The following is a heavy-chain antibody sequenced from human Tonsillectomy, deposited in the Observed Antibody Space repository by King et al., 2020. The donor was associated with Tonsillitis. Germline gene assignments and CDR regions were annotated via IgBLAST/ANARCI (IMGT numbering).Heavy chain of an antibody. CDR1: GFIFSDLS. J-gene: IGHJ5*02. CDR2: ISSKSTYI. V-gene: IGHV3-21*01. Sequence: VQLVESGGGLVKPGESLRLSCAASGFIFSDLSLNWVRQAPGKGLEWVSSISSKSTYIKYADSVKGRFSNSKDNAKNSLYLEMSDLRAADSVMYYCAPVTHSYSPVTWGQGPLVSVSS. D-gene: IGHD1-26*01. CDR3: APVTHSYSPVT.